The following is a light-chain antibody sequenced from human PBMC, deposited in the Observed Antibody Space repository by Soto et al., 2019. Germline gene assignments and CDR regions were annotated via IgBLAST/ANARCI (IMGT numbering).Light chain of an antibody. CDR1: QSISSW. Sequence: DIQITQSPSTLSASVGVSVTITCRASQSISSWLAWYQQKPGKAPKLLVYKAYSLESGVPSRFGGGGSGTEFTLTISSLQPDDFATYYCQQYNSYPLTSGGGTKVDIK. CDR3: QQYNSYPLT. J-gene: IGKJ4*01. CDR2: KAY. V-gene: IGKV1-5*03.